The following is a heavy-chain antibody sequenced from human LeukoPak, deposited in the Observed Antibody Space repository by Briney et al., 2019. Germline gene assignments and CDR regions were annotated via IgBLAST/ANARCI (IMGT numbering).Heavy chain of an antibody. D-gene: IGHD6-13*01. Sequence: GGSLRLSCAASGFTFSSYSMNWVRQAPGKGLEWVSSISSSSSYIYYADSVKGRFTISRDNAKNSLYLQMNSLRAEDTAVYYCARWRSSPRYYFDYWGQGTLVTVSS. J-gene: IGHJ4*02. CDR1: GFTFSSYS. CDR2: ISSSSSYI. V-gene: IGHV3-21*01. CDR3: ARWRSSPRYYFDY.